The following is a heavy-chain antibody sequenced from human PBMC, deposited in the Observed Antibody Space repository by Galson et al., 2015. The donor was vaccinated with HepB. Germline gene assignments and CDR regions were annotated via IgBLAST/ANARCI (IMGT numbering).Heavy chain of an antibody. V-gene: IGHV1-8*01. Sequence: SVKVSCKASGYTFTSYDINWVRQATGQGLEWMGWMNPNSGNTGYAQKFQGRVTMTRNTSISTAYMELSSLRSEDTAVYYCARERRYCSGGSCYPRQFDPWGQGTLVTVS. CDR3: ARERRYCSGGSCYPRQFDP. J-gene: IGHJ5*02. CDR1: GYTFTSYD. CDR2: MNPNSGNT. D-gene: IGHD2-15*01.